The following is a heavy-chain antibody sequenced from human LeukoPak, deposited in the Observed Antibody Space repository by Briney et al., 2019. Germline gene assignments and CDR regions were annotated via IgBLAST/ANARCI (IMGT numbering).Heavy chain of an antibody. J-gene: IGHJ6*03. D-gene: IGHD3-16*01. Sequence: ASVKVSCKASGYTFTTYYMHWVRQAPGQGLEWMGIINPSGGSTSYAQKFQGRVTVTRDMSTSTVYMELSSLRSEDTAGYYCARGGGRSTEGGVWFYYYYMDVWGKGTTVTVSS. CDR2: INPSGGST. V-gene: IGHV1-46*01. CDR3: ARGGGRSTEGGVWFYYYYMDV. CDR1: GYTFTTYY.